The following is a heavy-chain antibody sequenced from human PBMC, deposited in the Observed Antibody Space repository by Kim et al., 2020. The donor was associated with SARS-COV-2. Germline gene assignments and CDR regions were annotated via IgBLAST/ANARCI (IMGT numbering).Heavy chain of an antibody. Sequence: GGSLRLSCAASGFTFSGSDMHWVRQASGKGLEWVSRIRSKANSYATAYAASVKGRFTISSDDSKYTAYLQMNSLKTEDTAVHYYTRRGYGLHYWGHVTLV. CDR3: TRRGYGLHY. V-gene: IGHV3-73*01. J-gene: IGHJ4*01. CDR2: IRSKANSYAT. D-gene: IGHD5-18*01. CDR1: GFTFSGSD.